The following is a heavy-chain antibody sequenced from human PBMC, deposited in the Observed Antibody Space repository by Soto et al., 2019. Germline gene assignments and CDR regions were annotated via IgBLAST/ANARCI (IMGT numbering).Heavy chain of an antibody. CDR3: ARDGRYFDWLL. Sequence: SETLSLTCTVSGGSISSYYWSWIRQPPGKGLEWIGYIYYSGSTNYNPSLKSRVTISVDTSKNQFSLKLSSVTAADTAVYYCARDGRYFDWLLWGQGTLVTVSS. V-gene: IGHV4-59*01. CDR1: GGSISSYY. J-gene: IGHJ4*02. CDR2: IYYSGST. D-gene: IGHD3-9*01.